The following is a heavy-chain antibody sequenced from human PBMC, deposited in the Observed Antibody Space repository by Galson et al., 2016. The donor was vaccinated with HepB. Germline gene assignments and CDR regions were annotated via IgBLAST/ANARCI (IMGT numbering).Heavy chain of an antibody. CDR3: ARQYGNYIRGP. D-gene: IGHD3-10*01. CDR1: GGSINSGGYY. J-gene: IGHJ5*02. CDR2: IYYSGST. Sequence: TLSLTCTVSGGSINSGGYYWSWIRQHPGKGLEWIGYIYYSGSTYYNPSLKSRVTISLDTSKNQFSLKLTSVTAADTAVYYGARQYGNYIRGPWGQGTLVTVSS. V-gene: IGHV4-31*03.